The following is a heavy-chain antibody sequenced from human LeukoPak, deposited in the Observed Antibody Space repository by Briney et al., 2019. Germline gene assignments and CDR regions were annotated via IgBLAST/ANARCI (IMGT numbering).Heavy chain of an antibody. CDR3: ARDRWYYDSSGYYFHWYFDL. CDR2: IYSGVST. CDR1: GFTVSSNY. D-gene: IGHD3-22*01. Sequence: PGGSLRLSCAASGFTVSSNYMSWVRQAPGKGLEWVSVIYSGVSTYYADSVKGRFTISRDNSKNTLYLQMNSLRAEDTALYYCARDRWYYDSSGYYFHWYFDLWGRGTLVTVSS. J-gene: IGHJ2*01. V-gene: IGHV3-53*01.